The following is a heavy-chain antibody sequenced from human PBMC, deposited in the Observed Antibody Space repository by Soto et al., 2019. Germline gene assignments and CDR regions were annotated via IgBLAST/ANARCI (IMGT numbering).Heavy chain of an antibody. CDR2: ISGSGGST. CDR3: AKRVVPAAIRPLKGYYYYGMDV. CDR1: GFTFSSYA. Sequence: PGGSLRLSCAASGFTFSSYAMSWVRQAPGKGLEWVSAISGSGGSTYYADSVKGRFTISRDNSKNTLYLQMNSLRAEDTAVYYCAKRVVPAAIRPLKGYYYYGMDVWGQGTTVPVSS. V-gene: IGHV3-23*01. J-gene: IGHJ6*02. D-gene: IGHD2-2*02.